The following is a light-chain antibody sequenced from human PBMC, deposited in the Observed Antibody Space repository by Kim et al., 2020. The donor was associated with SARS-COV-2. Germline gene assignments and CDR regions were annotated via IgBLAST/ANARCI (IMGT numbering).Light chain of an antibody. V-gene: IGKV3-11*01. CDR2: YAS. Sequence: EIVLTQSPATLSSSPGERATLSCRASQSVSSYLAWYQQKPGQAPRLLIYYASNRATGIPARCSGSGSGTDFTLTISSLEPEDVAVYYCRQRSNWPLTFGGGTKVDIK. J-gene: IGKJ4*01. CDR3: RQRSNWPLT. CDR1: QSVSSY.